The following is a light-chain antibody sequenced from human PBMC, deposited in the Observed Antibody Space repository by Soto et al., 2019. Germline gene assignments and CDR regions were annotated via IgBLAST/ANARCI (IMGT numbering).Light chain of an antibody. CDR3: QKLNSYPIT. CDR1: QSISSY. J-gene: IGKJ5*01. Sequence: DIQMTHSPSSLSASVLYRVTITFRASQSISSYLNWYQQKPGKAPKLLIYAASTLQGGVPSRFSGSGSGTDFTLTINSLQPEDLATYYCQKLNSYPITFGQGTRLEIK. CDR2: AAS. V-gene: IGKV1-39*01.